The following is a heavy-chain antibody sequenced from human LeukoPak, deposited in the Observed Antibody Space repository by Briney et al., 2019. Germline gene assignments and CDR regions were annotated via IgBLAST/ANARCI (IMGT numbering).Heavy chain of an antibody. Sequence: SQTLSLTCTVSGGSVTSGNYYWNWIRQPAGKGLEWIGRIYTNGGASYNPSLKSRVTISIDASKNQFSLKLSSVTAADTAVYYCAREPPGYWGQGILVTVSS. CDR3: AREPPGY. CDR1: GGSVTSGNYY. CDR2: IYTNGGA. V-gene: IGHV4-61*02. J-gene: IGHJ4*02.